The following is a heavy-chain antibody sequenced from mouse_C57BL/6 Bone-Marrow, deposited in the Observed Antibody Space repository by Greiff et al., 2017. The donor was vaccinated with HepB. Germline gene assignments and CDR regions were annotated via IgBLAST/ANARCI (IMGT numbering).Heavy chain of an antibody. Sequence: QVQLQQSGAELVRPGASVTLSCKASGYTFTDYEMHWVKQTPVHGLEWIGAIDPETGGTAYNQKFKGKAILTADKSSSTAYMELRSLTYEDSAVYYCTRDGSSPAWFAYWGQGTLVTVSA. CDR2: IDPETGGT. J-gene: IGHJ3*01. CDR3: TRDGSSPAWFAY. D-gene: IGHD1-1*01. V-gene: IGHV1-15*01. CDR1: GYTFTDYE.